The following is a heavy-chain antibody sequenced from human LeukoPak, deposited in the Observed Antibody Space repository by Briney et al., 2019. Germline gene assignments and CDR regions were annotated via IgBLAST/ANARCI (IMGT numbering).Heavy chain of an antibody. CDR3: AGGLSDYYYTVGY. J-gene: IGHJ4*02. Sequence: GGSLRLSCTTSGFTVTNHWMHWVRQAPGKGLVWVSRINSDGSNTNYAGSVKGRFTISRDNARNTLYLQMNSLRAEDTAVYYCAGGLSDYYYTVGYWGQGTLVTVSS. D-gene: IGHD3-22*01. V-gene: IGHV3-74*01. CDR2: INSDGSNT. CDR1: GFTVTNHW.